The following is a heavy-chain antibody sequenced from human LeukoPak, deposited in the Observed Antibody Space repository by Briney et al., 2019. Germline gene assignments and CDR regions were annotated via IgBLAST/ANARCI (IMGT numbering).Heavy chain of an antibody. J-gene: IGHJ4*02. D-gene: IGHD5-12*01. CDR3: ARGGNYDYKFDC. Sequence: GGSLRLSCAASGFTFSSYSMNWVRQAPGKGLEWVSSISSSSSYIYYADSVKGRFTISRDNAKNTLYLQMNSLRAEDTAVYYCARGGNYDYKFDCWGQGTLVTVSS. CDR1: GFTFSSYS. V-gene: IGHV3-21*01. CDR2: ISSSSSYI.